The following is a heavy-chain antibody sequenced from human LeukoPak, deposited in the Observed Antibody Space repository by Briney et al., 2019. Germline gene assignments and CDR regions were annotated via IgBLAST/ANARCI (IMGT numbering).Heavy chain of an antibody. V-gene: IGHV3-23*01. CDR2: IDYSGGET. Sequence: PGGSLRLSCTASGFTLSSYEMSWIRQAPGKGLEWVSSIDYSGGETHYADSVKGRFTISRDNSKNTLYLQMNSLRAEDTAVYYCARDFDWLSFFFDFWGQGTLVTVSS. CDR1: GFTLSSYE. J-gene: IGHJ4*02. CDR3: ARDFDWLSFFFDF. D-gene: IGHD3-9*01.